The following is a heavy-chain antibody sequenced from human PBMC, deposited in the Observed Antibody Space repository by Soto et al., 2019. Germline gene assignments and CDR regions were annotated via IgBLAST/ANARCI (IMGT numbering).Heavy chain of an antibody. CDR2: IFSNDEK. V-gene: IGHV2-26*01. CDR1: GFSLSNARMG. D-gene: IGHD2-15*01. CDR3: ARTILGYCSGGSCYGHAFDI. Sequence: QVTLKESGPVLVKPTEPLTLTCTVSGFSLSNARMGVSWIRQPPGKALEWLAHIFSNDEKSYSTSLKSRLTISKDTSKSQVVLTMTNMDPVDTATYYCARTILGYCSGGSCYGHAFDIWGQGTMVTVSS. J-gene: IGHJ3*02.